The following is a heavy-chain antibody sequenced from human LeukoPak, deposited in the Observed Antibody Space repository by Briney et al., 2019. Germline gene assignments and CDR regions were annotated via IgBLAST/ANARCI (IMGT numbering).Heavy chain of an antibody. D-gene: IGHD4-23*01. Sequence: SQTLSLTCTVSGGSISSGDYYWSWIRQPPGKGLEWIGYIYYGGSTYYNPSLKSPVTISLDTSKNQFSLKLYSVTAADTAVYFCARTEHGGNSGFDCWGQGTLVTVSS. CDR3: ARTEHGGNSGFDC. J-gene: IGHJ4*02. CDR1: GGSISSGDYY. CDR2: IYYGGST. V-gene: IGHV4-30-4*01.